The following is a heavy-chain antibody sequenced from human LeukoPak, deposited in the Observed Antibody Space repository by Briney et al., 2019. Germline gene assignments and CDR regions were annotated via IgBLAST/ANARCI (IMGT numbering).Heavy chain of an antibody. CDR2: IYTSGST. D-gene: IGHD3-3*01. CDR1: GGSISSYY. CDR3: ASTIFGVVTNPNYYYYGMDV. Sequence: SETLSLTCTVSGGSISSYYWSWIRQPAGKGLEWIGRIYTSGSTNYNPSLKSRATMSVDTSKNQFSLKLSSVTAADTAVYYCASTIFGVVTNPNYYYYGMDVWGQGTTVTVSS. V-gene: IGHV4-4*07. J-gene: IGHJ6*02.